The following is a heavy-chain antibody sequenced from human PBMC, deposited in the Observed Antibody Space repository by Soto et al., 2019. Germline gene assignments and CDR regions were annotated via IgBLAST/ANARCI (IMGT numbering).Heavy chain of an antibody. CDR2: ISYDGSNK. CDR1: GFTFSSYA. D-gene: IGHD2-15*01. CDR3: AREPRIDSD. V-gene: IGHV3-30-3*01. J-gene: IGHJ4*02. Sequence: QVQLVESGGGVVQPGRSLRLSCAVSGFTFSSYAMHWVRQAPGKGLEWVAVISYDGSNKYYADSVKGRFTISRDNSKNTLYLQMNSLRAEDTAVYYWAREPRIDSDWGQGTLVTVSS.